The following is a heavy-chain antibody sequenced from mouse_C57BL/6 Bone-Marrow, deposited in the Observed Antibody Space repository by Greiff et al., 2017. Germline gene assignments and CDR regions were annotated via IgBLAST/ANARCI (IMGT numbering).Heavy chain of an antibody. V-gene: IGHV1-50*01. Sequence: QWVKQRPGQGLEWIGEIDPSDSYTNYNQKFKGKATLTVDKSSSTAYMQLSSLTSEDSAVYYCARTLVADYFDYWGQGTTLTVSS. CDR2: IDPSDSYT. CDR3: ARTLVADYFDY. J-gene: IGHJ2*01. D-gene: IGHD1-1*01.